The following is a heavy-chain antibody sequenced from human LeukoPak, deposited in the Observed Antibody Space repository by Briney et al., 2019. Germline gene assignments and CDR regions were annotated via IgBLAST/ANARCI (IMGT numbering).Heavy chain of an antibody. D-gene: IGHD5-12*01. J-gene: IGHJ6*02. CDR3: ARVATISNYYYGMDV. V-gene: IGHV4-4*07. CDR2: IYTSGST. CDR1: GGSISSYY. Sequence: PSETLSLTCTVSGGSISSYYWSWIRQPAGKGLEWIGRIYTSGSTNYNPSLKSRVTMSVDTSKNQFSLKLSSVTAADTAVYYCARVATISNYYYGMDVWGQGTTVTVSS.